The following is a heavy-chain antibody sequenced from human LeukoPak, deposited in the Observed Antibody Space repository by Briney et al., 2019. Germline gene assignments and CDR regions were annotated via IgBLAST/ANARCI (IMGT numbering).Heavy chain of an antibody. D-gene: IGHD2-2*01. CDR3: AKDWGSTSGWFDS. J-gene: IGHJ5*01. CDR1: GFTLSSYA. CDR2: SSGSGGRT. Sequence: GGSLRLSCAASGFTLSSYAMSWVRQAPGKGLEWVSGSSGSGGRTYYADSVKGRFTISRDNSKNTLFVQMNSLRAEDTAVYYCAKDWGSTSGWFDSWGQGTLVTVSS. V-gene: IGHV3-23*01.